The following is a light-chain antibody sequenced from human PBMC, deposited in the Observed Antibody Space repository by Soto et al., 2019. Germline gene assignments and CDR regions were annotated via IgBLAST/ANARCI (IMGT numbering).Light chain of an antibody. CDR1: SSDIGSYDH. CDR2: AVS. CDR3: SSYASSSTL. V-gene: IGLV2-14*03. Sequence: QSALTQPASVSGSPGQSITISCSGTSSDIGSYDHVAWYQQFPGKSPKLIIYAVSDRPSGVSNRFSGSKSGNTASLTISGLQAEDEADYYCSSYASSSTLFGGGTQLTVL. J-gene: IGLJ2*01.